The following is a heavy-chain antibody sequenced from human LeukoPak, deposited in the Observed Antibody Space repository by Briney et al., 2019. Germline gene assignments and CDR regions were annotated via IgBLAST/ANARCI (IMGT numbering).Heavy chain of an antibody. J-gene: IGHJ4*02. CDR1: GGSISSFY. V-gene: IGHV4-59*01. Sequence: SETLSLTCTVSGGSISSFYWGWIRQPPGKGLEWIGYIYNSGTHDYTHPLKSRVTISVDTPKHQFSLKLSSVTAADAAVYYCARDVGGGPFFDYWGQGTLVTVSS. CDR2: IYNSGTH. CDR3: ARDVGGGPFFDY. D-gene: IGHD2-15*01.